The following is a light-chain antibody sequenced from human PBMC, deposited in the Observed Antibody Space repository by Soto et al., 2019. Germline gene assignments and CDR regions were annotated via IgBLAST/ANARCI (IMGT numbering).Light chain of an antibody. V-gene: IGKV1-5*03. CDR3: QQYGTSSRT. CDR1: QPISTS. CDR2: LAS. J-gene: IGKJ1*01. Sequence: GDRVTITCRASQPISTSLAWYQQKPGKAPKLLIYLASTLQSGVPARFSGSGSATEFTLSISSLQPDDFATYYCQQYGTSSRTFGQGTKVEIK.